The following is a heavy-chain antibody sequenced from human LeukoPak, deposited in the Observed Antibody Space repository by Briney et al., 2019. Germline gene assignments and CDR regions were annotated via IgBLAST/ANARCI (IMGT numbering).Heavy chain of an antibody. V-gene: IGHV4-4*07. CDR3: AREGCSSTSCPESNAFDI. CDR1: GGSISSYY. J-gene: IGHJ3*02. Sequence: SETLSLTCTVSGGSISSYYWSWIRQPAGKGLEWIGRIYTSGSTNYNPSLKSRVTMSVDTSKNQFSLKLSSVTAADTAVYYCAREGCSSTSCPESNAFDIWGQGTMVTVSS. D-gene: IGHD2-2*01. CDR2: IYTSGST.